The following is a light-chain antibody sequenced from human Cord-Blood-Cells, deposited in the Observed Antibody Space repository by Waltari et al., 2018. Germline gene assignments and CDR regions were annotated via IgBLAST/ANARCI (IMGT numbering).Light chain of an antibody. CDR3: SSYAGSNNLV. CDR2: EVI. J-gene: IGLJ2*01. Sequence: QSALTQPPSASGSPGQSVTISCTGTSSDVGGYNYVSWDQQHPGQAPKLMIYEVIKRPSGVPGRFSGSKSGNTASLTVSGLQAEDEADYYCSSYAGSNNLVFGGGTKLTVL. V-gene: IGLV2-8*01. CDR1: SSDVGGYNY.